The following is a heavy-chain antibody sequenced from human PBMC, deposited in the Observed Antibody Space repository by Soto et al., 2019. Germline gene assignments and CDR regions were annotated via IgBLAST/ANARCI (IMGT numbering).Heavy chain of an antibody. V-gene: IGHV5-51*01. CDR1: GYTFSSYW. D-gene: IGHD3-10*01. Sequence: GESLKISCKGSGYTFSSYWIAWVRQMPGKGLEWMGIIYPGDSDTKYSPAFQGQVTISADKSINNAYLQWTSLEASDTAMYYCARKFAPEFFDSWGQGTLVTVS. CDR3: ARKFAPEFFDS. CDR2: IYPGDSDT. J-gene: IGHJ4*02.